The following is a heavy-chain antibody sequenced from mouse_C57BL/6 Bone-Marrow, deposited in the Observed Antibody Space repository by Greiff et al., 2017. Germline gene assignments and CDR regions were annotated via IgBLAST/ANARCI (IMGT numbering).Heavy chain of an antibody. D-gene: IGHD4-1*01. CDR1: GFSLTSYG. V-gene: IGHV2-2*01. Sequence: VKLMESGPGLVQPSQSLSITCTVSGFSLTSYGVHWVRQSPGKGLEWLGVIWSGGSTAYNAAFISRLSISKDNSKSQVFFKMNKLQADDTAIYYCARSWAFDYWGQGTTLTVSS. J-gene: IGHJ2*01. CDR2: IWSGGST. CDR3: ARSWAFDY.